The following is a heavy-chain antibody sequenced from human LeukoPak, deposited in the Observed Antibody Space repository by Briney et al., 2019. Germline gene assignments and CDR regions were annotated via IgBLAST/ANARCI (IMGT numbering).Heavy chain of an antibody. CDR2: ISSSSSTI. V-gene: IGHV3-48*01. Sequence: GGSLRLSCAASGFTFSSYSMNWVRQAPGKGLEWVSYISSSSSTIYYADSVKGRFTISRDNAKNSLYLQMNSLRAEDTAVYHCASNMAVPGTIWYFDLWGRGTLVTVSS. J-gene: IGHJ2*01. CDR1: GFTFSSYS. CDR3: ASNMAVPGTIWYFDL. D-gene: IGHD6-19*01.